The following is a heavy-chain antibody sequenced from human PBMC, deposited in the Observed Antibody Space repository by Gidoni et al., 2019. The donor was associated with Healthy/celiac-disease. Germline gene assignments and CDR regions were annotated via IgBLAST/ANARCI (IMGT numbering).Heavy chain of an antibody. D-gene: IGHD3-10*01. CDR1: GGSISSSSYY. J-gene: IGHJ6*02. Sequence: QLQLQESGPGLVKPSETLSLTCTVSGGSISSSSYYWGWIRQPPGKGLEWIGSIYYSGSTYYNPSLKSRVTISVDTSKNQFSLKLSSVTAADTAVYYCAREVRYYGSGSYYDTLIYYYYGMDVWGQGTTVTVSS. CDR3: AREVRYYGSGSYYDTLIYYYYGMDV. CDR2: IYYSGST. V-gene: IGHV4-39*07.